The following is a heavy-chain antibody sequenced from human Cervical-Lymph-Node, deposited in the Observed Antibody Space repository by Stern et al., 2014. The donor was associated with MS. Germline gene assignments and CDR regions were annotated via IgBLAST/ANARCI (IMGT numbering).Heavy chain of an antibody. Sequence: QVQLVQSGSELKKPGASVKVSCKVSGYTFTSYALNWVRQAPGQGLEWSGLIHTKTGNPTYARGFPGRFVFSLDSSVSTAYLQISSLKAEDSAVYYCATSGSELMVYAAAYWGQGTQVIVSS. V-gene: IGHV7-4-1*02. D-gene: IGHD2-8*01. J-gene: IGHJ4*02. CDR1: GYTFTSYA. CDR2: IHTKTGNP. CDR3: ATSGSELMVYAAAY.